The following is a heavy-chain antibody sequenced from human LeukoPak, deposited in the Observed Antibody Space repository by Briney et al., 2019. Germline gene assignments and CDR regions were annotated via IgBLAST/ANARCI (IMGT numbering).Heavy chain of an antibody. CDR1: GFTFNSFN. V-gene: IGHV3-30*02. D-gene: IGHD3-10*01. Sequence: GGSLRLSCAASGFTFNSFNMNWVRQAPGKGLEWVAFIRYDGSNKYYADSVKGRFTISRDNSKNTLYLQMNSLRAEDTAVYYCAKDKARVRGVMSYWGQGTLVTVSS. CDR2: IRYDGSNK. J-gene: IGHJ4*02. CDR3: AKDKARVRGVMSY.